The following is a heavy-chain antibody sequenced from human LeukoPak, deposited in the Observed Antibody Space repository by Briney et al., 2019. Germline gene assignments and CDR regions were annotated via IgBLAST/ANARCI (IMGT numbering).Heavy chain of an antibody. CDR1: GGTFSSYA. CDR2: IIPIFGTA. J-gene: IGHJ4*02. CDR3: AREATMVRGVIPYYFDY. D-gene: IGHD3-10*01. Sequence: ASVKVSCKASGGTFSSYAISWVRQAPGQGLEWMGGIIPIFGTANYAQKFQGRVTITADKSTSTAYMELNSLRSEDTAVYYCAREATMVRGVIPYYFDYWGQGTLVTVSS. V-gene: IGHV1-69*06.